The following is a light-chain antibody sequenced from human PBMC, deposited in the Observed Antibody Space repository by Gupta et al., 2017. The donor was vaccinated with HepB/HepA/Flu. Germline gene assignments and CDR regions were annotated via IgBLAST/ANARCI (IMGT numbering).Light chain of an antibody. CDR1: QSVRSNY. CDR2: GAS. J-gene: IGKJ1*01. CDR3: QQYDSSPPGT. Sequence: EIVLTQSPGTLSLSPGQRATLSCRTSQSVRSNYLAWYQQKPGQAPRLLIYGASSRATGIPDRFSGSGYGTDFTLTISRLEPEDFAVYYCQQYDSSPPGTFGQGTKVEIK. V-gene: IGKV3-20*01.